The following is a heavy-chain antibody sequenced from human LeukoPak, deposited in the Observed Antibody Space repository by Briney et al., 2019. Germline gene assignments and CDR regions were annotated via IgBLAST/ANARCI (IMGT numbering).Heavy chain of an antibody. CDR1: GYTFTSYA. Sequence: GSVKVSCKASGYTFTSYAMHWVRQAPGQRLEWMGWINAGNGNTKYSQKFQGRVTITRDTSASTAYMELSSLRSEDTAVYYCARGFAVVVPAAIGYWGQGTLVTVSS. CDR3: ARGFAVVVPAAIGY. D-gene: IGHD2-2*02. CDR2: INAGNGNT. J-gene: IGHJ4*02. V-gene: IGHV1-3*01.